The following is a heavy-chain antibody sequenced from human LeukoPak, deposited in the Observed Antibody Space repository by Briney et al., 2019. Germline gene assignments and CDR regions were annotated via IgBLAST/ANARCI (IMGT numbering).Heavy chain of an antibody. Sequence: PSETLSLTCTVSGGSISSSTYYWGWIRQPPGKGLEWIGNIYYSGNTYYNPSLQSRVTISVDTSKNQFSLKLSSVTAADTAVYFCARGPYSYDSSGAFDIWGQGTMVTVSS. D-gene: IGHD3-22*01. J-gene: IGHJ3*02. CDR3: ARGPYSYDSSGAFDI. CDR2: IYYSGNT. CDR1: GGSISSSTYY. V-gene: IGHV4-39*07.